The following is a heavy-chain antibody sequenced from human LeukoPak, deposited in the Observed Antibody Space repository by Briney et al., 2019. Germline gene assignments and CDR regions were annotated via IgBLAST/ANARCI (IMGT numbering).Heavy chain of an antibody. CDR3: ARDSLPMAVTGPFDH. V-gene: IGHV3-33*08. J-gene: IGHJ4*02. Sequence: GRSLILSCAASGFTFSSYGMHWVRQAPGKGLEWVTSIWFDGSNIHYADSVKGRVIISRDNSKSALYLQMNSLRAEDTALYYCARDSLPMAVTGPFDHWGQGALVTVSS. D-gene: IGHD6-19*01. CDR1: GFTFSSYG. CDR2: IWFDGSNI.